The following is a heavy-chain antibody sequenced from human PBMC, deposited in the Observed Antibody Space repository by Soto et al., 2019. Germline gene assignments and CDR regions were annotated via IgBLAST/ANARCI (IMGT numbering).Heavy chain of an antibody. CDR2: ISGSGGST. CDR1: GFTFISYA. J-gene: IGHJ4*02. V-gene: IGHV3-23*01. CDR3: AKAPFGGVIVTVY. D-gene: IGHD3-16*02. Sequence: PWGSLRLSCAASGFTFISYAIIFFRHAPGKGLEWVSAISGSGGSTYYADSVKGRFTISRDNSKNTLYLQMNSLRAEDTAVYYCAKAPFGGVIVTVYWGQGALVTVSS.